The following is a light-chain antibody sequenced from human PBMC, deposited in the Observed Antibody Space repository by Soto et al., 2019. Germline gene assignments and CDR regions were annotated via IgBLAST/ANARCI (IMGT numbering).Light chain of an antibody. Sequence: EIVMTQSPGTLSLSPGETATLSCRASQTIGRNYLAWYQQKPGQAPRLLIYYISTRAADIPARFSGSGSGTDFTLTISSLQSEDSGVYYCQQHSQWPITFGQGTPLEIK. CDR2: YIS. CDR3: QQHSQWPIT. CDR1: QTIGRN. V-gene: IGKV3-15*01. J-gene: IGKJ5*01.